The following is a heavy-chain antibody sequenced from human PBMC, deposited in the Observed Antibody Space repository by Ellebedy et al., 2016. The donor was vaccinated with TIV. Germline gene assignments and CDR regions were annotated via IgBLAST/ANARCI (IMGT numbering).Heavy chain of an antibody. J-gene: IGHJ5*01. CDR1: GFTFSDYY. V-gene: IGHV3-7*03. CDR3: ARDVGSGWFDS. D-gene: IGHD6-19*01. CDR2: MNQDGSEK. Sequence: PGGSLRLSCAASGFTFSDYYMSWIRQAPGKGLEWVANMNQDGSEKYYLDSVKGRFTVSRDNAKNSQYLQINSLTAEDTAVYYCARDVGSGWFDSWGQGTLVTVSS.